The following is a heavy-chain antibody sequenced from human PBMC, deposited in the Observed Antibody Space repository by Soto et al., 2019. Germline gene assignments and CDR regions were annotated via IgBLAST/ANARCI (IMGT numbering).Heavy chain of an antibody. CDR1: GGSISSGNYY. Sequence: QVQLQESGPGLVKPSQTLSLTCTVSGGSISSGNYYWSWIRQLPGKGLEWIGYIYHNGNFYYKPSLQSRVTISLGTSQNQFFMNLTSVTAADTAVYYCARVAVPDTWWFDAWGQGTLVTVSS. V-gene: IGHV4-31*03. J-gene: IGHJ5*02. CDR3: ARVAVPDTWWFDA. D-gene: IGHD3-22*01. CDR2: IYHNGNF.